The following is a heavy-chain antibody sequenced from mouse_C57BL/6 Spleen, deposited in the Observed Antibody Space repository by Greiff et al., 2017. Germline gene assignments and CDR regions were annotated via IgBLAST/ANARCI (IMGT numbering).Heavy chain of an antibody. CDR2: ISYDGSN. CDR3: AREGYGNLRYFDV. Sequence: EVKLMASGPGLVKPSQSLSLTCSVTGYSITSGYYWNWIRQFPGNKLEWMGYISYDGSNNYNPSLKNRISITRDTSKNQFFLKLNSVTTEDTATYYCAREGYGNLRYFDVWGTGTTVTVSS. J-gene: IGHJ1*03. D-gene: IGHD2-1*01. V-gene: IGHV3-6*01. CDR1: GYSITSGYY.